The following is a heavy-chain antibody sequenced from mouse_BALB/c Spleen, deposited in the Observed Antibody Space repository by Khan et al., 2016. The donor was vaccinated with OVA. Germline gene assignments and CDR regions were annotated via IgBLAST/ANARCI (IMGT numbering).Heavy chain of an antibody. J-gene: IGHJ2*01. V-gene: IGHV1-7*01. CDR1: GYTFSNYW. CDR3: ARERIDY. Sequence: VQLQESGAELVKPGASVKMSCKASGYTFSNYWIHWVKQRPGQGLEWIGYINPSSGDTYYNQTFNDKATLTTDKSSSTAYMQLSSLTSEDSAVYYCARERIDYWGQGTTLTVSS. CDR2: INPSSGDT.